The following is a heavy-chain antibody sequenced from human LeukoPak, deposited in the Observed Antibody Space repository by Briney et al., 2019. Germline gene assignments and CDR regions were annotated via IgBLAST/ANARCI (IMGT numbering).Heavy chain of an antibody. Sequence: PSETLSLTCTVSGGSISSNNYFWGWIRQPPGKGLEWIGNIFYGGSTYYNPSLKSRVTISVDTSKNQFSLKLSSVTAADTAVYYCARGHVGGPFDYWGQGTLVTVSS. V-gene: IGHV4-39*07. CDR3: ARGHVGGPFDY. CDR1: GGSISSNNYF. J-gene: IGHJ4*02. CDR2: IFYGGST. D-gene: IGHD2-15*01.